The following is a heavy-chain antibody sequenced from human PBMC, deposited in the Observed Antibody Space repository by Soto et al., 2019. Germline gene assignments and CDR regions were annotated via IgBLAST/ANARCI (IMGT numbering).Heavy chain of an antibody. CDR2: INPILSMS. J-gene: IGHJ4*02. Sequence: QVQLVQSGAEVRKPGSSVKVSCKASGDTFSFYSINWVRQAPGLGLEWMGRINPILSMSNYAQRFQGRVTMTGDKSTSTAYMELSGLRSGDTAIYYCASSYGSGYRAFDYWGQGALVTVSS. V-gene: IGHV1-69*02. CDR1: GDTFSFYS. CDR3: ASSYGSGYRAFDY. D-gene: IGHD3-10*01.